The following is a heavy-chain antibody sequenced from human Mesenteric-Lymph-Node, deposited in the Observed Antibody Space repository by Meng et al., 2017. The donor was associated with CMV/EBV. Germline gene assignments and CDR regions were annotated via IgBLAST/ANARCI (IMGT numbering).Heavy chain of an antibody. CDR3: AAGIAVAGTYY. J-gene: IGHJ4*02. CDR1: GGSITAFY. CDR2: VYYTGST. D-gene: IGHD6-19*01. Sequence: SETLSLTCTLSGGSITAFYWNWIRQPPGKGLEWIGNVYYTGSTNYNPSLKSRVTVSLDTSKNQFSLKLSSVTAADTAVYYCAAGIAVAGTYYWGQGTLVTVSS. V-gene: IGHV4-59*12.